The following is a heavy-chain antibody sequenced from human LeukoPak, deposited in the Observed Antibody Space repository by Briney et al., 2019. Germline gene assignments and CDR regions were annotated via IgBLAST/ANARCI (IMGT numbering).Heavy chain of an antibody. CDR2: IYTSGST. CDR1: GGSISSYY. Sequence: SETLSLTCTVSGGSISSYYWSWIRQPAGKGLEWIGRIYTSGSTNYNPSLKSRVTMSVDTSKNQFSLKLSSVTAADTAVYYCASALRFLEWEAFDIWGQGTMVTVSS. V-gene: IGHV4-4*07. J-gene: IGHJ3*02. D-gene: IGHD3-3*01. CDR3: ASALRFLEWEAFDI.